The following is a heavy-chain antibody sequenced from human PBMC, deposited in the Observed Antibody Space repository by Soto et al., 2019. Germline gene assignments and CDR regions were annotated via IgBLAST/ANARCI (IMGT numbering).Heavy chain of an antibody. CDR2: IIPVFGTT. CDR1: GGLFSSFA. Sequence: QEQLVQSGAEVKKPGSSVKVSCKDSGGLFSSFAISWVRQAPGQGLEWMGGIIPVFGTTNYAQKVQGRVTITADESTNTAYMELSSLTSDDTAMYYCARGGGPYVWFNEFWGQGTQVTVSS. J-gene: IGHJ4*02. D-gene: IGHD3-16*01. CDR3: ARGGGPYVWFNEF. V-gene: IGHV1-69*01.